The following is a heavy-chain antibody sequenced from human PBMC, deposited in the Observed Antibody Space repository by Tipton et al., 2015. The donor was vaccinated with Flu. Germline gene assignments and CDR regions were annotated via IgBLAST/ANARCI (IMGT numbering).Heavy chain of an antibody. CDR1: GFTFSAYT. Sequence: SLRLSCAASGFTFSAYTMGWVRQAPGKGLEWVANIKQDGSEKYYVDSVKGRFIISRDNAKNSLYLQMNSLRSEDTAVYYCARAWAAAGSAWGQGTLVTVSS. CDR3: ARAWAAAGSA. V-gene: IGHV3-7*01. D-gene: IGHD6-13*01. J-gene: IGHJ5*02. CDR2: IKQDGSEK.